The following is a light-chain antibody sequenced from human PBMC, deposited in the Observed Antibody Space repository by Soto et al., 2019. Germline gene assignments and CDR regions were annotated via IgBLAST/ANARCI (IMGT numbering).Light chain of an antibody. CDR3: QSYDSSLSVVV. V-gene: IGLV1-40*01. CDR2: GNS. J-gene: IGLJ2*01. CDR1: SSNIGAGYD. Sequence: QAVVTQPPSVSGAPGQRVTISCTGSSSNIGAGYDVHWYQQLPGTAPKLLIYGNSNRPSGVPDRLSGSKSGTSASLAITGLQAEDEADYYCQSYDSSLSVVVFGGGTKVTVL.